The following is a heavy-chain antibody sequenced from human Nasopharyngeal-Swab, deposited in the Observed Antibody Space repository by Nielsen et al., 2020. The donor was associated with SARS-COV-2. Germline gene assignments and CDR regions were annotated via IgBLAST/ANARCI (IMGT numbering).Heavy chain of an antibody. J-gene: IGHJ4*02. CDR3: ARLGGYSSSWYQTDFDY. Sequence: SETLSLTCAVYGGSFSGYYWSWIRQPPGKGLEWIGEINHSGSTNYNPSLKSRVTISVDTSKNQFSLNLSSVTAADTAVYYCARLGGYSSSWYQTDFDYWGQGTLVTVSS. V-gene: IGHV4-34*01. D-gene: IGHD6-13*01. CDR1: GGSFSGYY. CDR2: INHSGST.